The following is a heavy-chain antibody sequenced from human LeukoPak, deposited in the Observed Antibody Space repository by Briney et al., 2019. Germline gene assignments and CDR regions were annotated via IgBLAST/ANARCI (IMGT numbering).Heavy chain of an antibody. CDR3: LRGACTSTICYYG. D-gene: IGHD2-2*01. CDR1: GFTYSRLG. V-gene: IGHV3-33*01. J-gene: IGHJ4*02. Sequence: GGSLRLSCAATGFTYSRLGMHWVGQAPGKGLEWVAVIWYDGSNKYYADSVKGRFTISRDNPKNTVYLQMNSLRAEDTAVYYFLRGACTSTICYYGWGQGTLVTVSS. CDR2: IWYDGSNK.